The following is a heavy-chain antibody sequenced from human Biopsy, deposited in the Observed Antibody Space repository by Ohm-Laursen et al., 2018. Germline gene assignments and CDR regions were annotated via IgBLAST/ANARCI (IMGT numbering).Heavy chain of an antibody. CDR3: ARDRHHAAGSYAGMDV. CDR1: GYMFYSYG. V-gene: IGHV1-18*01. D-gene: IGHD3-10*01. Sequence: ASVKVSCKASGYMFYSYGVSWVRLAPGQGPEWMGWISGYNGNTNYPQSLQGRVTLTTDASSSTAYMELRGLRSDNTAVYYCARDRHHAAGSYAGMDVWGQGTTVTVSS. J-gene: IGHJ6*02. CDR2: ISGYNGNT.